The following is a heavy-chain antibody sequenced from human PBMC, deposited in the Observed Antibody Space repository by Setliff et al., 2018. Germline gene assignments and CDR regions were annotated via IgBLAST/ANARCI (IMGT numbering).Heavy chain of an antibody. J-gene: IGHJ5*02. D-gene: IGHD6-19*01. CDR3: ARRPSGGWFLNWFDP. CDR1: GASISSGNDF. CDR2: IYTNGGT. V-gene: IGHV4-61*09. Sequence: SETLSLTCSVSGASISSGNDFWNWIRQPAGKGLEWIGNIYTNGGTDYSPSLRSRVTISLGTSKNQFSLQLTSVTAADTAVYYCARRPSGGWFLNWFDPWGQGTLVTVSS.